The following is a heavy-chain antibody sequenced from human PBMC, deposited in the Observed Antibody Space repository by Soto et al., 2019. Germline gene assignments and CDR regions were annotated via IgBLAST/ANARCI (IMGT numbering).Heavy chain of an antibody. Sequence: PSETLSLTCTVSGGSISSSSYYWGWIRQPPGKGLEWIGSIYYSGSTYYNPSLKSRVTISVDTSKNQFSLKLSSVTAADTAVYYCARHKIAAAGTLGWFDPWGQGTLVTVSS. J-gene: IGHJ5*02. V-gene: IGHV4-39*01. CDR1: GGSISSSSYY. CDR3: ARHKIAAAGTLGWFDP. CDR2: IYYSGST. D-gene: IGHD6-13*01.